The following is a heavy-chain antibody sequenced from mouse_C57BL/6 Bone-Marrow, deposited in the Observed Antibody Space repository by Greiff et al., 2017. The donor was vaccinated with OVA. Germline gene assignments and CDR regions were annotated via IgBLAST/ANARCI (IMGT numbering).Heavy chain of an antibody. J-gene: IGHJ2*01. Sequence: VQLQQSGAELAKPGASVKLSCKASGYTFTSYWMHWVKQRPGQGLEWIGYINPSSGYTKYNQKFKDKATLTADKSSSTAYMQLSSLTYEDSAVYYCARNGAYYYGSSPLYYFDYWGQGTTLTVSS. CDR2: INPSSGYT. D-gene: IGHD1-1*01. CDR3: ARNGAYYYGSSPLYYFDY. V-gene: IGHV1-7*01. CDR1: GYTFTSYW.